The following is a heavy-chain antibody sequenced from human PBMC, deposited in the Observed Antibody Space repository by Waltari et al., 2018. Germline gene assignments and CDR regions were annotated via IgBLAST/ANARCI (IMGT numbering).Heavy chain of an antibody. J-gene: IGHJ3*02. Sequence: EVQLVESGGGLVQPGGSLRLSCAASGFTFSSYSMNWVRQAPGKGLEWVSYISSSSSTIYYADSVKGRFTISRDNAKNSLYLQMNSLRAEDTAVYYCARLLRYAALDAFDIWGQGTMVTVSS. CDR1: GFTFSSYS. D-gene: IGHD1-1*01. CDR2: ISSSSSTI. CDR3: ARLLRYAALDAFDI. V-gene: IGHV3-48*01.